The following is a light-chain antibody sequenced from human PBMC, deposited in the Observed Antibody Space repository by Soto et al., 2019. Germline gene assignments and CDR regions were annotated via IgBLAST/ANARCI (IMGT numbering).Light chain of an antibody. V-gene: IGLV2-14*03. CDR3: GSYTRTSTLGL. J-gene: IGLJ2*01. CDR1: TTDVGGYNY. CDR2: DVP. Sequence: QSALTQPASVSGSPGQSITISCTGTTTDVGGYNYVSWYQQHPGKAPKLIIYDVPYRPSGVSNRFSGSKSGNTASLTISGLQSEDEAEYYCGSYTRTSTLGLFGGGTKLTVL.